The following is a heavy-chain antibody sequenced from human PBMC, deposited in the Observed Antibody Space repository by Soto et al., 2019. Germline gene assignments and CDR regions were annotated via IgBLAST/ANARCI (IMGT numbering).Heavy chain of an antibody. CDR3: AKDIGAAVAGTGGDY. V-gene: IGHV3-9*01. CDR1: GVTFDDYA. D-gene: IGHD6-19*01. CDR2: ISWNSGSI. Sequence: GGSLRLSCAASGVTFDDYAMHSVRQAPGKGLEWVSGISWNSGSIGYADSVKGRFTISRDNAKNSLYLQMNSLRAEDTALYYCAKDIGAAVAGTGGDYWGQGTLVTVSS. J-gene: IGHJ4*02.